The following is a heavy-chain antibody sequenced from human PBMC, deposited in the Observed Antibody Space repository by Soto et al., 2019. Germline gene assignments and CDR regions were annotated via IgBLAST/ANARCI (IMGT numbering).Heavy chain of an antibody. Sequence: SETLSLTCAVYGGSFSCYYWSWIRQPPGKGLEWIGEINHSGSTNYNPSLKSRVTISVDTSKNQFSLKLSSVTAADTAVYYCARGRGAAAGTIGGYYYYGMDVWGQGTTVTVSS. V-gene: IGHV4-34*01. CDR2: INHSGST. CDR3: ARGRGAAAGTIGGYYYYGMDV. CDR1: GGSFSCYY. D-gene: IGHD6-13*01. J-gene: IGHJ6*02.